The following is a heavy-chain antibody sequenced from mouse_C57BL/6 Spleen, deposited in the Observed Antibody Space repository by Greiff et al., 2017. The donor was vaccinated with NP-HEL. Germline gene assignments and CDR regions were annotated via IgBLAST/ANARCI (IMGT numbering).Heavy chain of an antibody. CDR1: GFTFSSYA. V-gene: IGHV5-4*01. D-gene: IGHD1-1*01. Sequence: EVQGVESGGGLVKPGGSLKLSCAASGFTFSSYAMSWVRQTPEKRLEWVATISDGGSYTYSPDNVKGRFTISRDNAKNNLYLQMSHLKSEDTAMYYCAREGSKGGAMDYWGQGTSVTVSS. J-gene: IGHJ4*01. CDR2: ISDGGSYT. CDR3: AREGSKGGAMDY.